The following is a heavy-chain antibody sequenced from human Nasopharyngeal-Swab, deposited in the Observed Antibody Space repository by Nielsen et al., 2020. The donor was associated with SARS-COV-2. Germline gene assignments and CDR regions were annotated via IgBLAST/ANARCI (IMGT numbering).Heavy chain of an antibody. CDR1: GYSFTSYW. D-gene: IGHD5-24*01. Sequence: GESLKISCKGSGYSFTSYWIGWVRQMPGKGLEWMGIIYPGDSDTRYSPSFQGQVTISADKSISTAYLQWSSLKASDTAMYYCARQVVRRWLHENDAFDIWGQGTMVTVSS. J-gene: IGHJ3*02. V-gene: IGHV5-51*01. CDR2: IYPGDSDT. CDR3: ARQVVRRWLHENDAFDI.